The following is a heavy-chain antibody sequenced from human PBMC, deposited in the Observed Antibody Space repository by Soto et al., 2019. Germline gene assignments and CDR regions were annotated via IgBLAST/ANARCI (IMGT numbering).Heavy chain of an antibody. J-gene: IGHJ4*02. CDR3: ARSRITMVPEVD. CDR1: GGSTSSSIYY. CDR2: IYYSGST. Sequence: SETLSLTCTVSGGSTSSSIYYWGWILQPPGKGLEWIGSIYYSGSTYYNPSLKSRVTISVDTSKNQFSLKLSSVTAADTAVYYCARSRITMVPEVDWGQGTLVTVSS. D-gene: IGHD3-10*01. V-gene: IGHV4-39*01.